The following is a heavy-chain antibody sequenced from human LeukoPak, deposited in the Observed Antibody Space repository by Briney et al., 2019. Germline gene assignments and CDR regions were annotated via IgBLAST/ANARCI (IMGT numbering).Heavy chain of an antibody. CDR3: ARYTKSNWFDP. Sequence: PSETLSLTCTVSGGSISSSSYYWGWIRQPPGKGLEWIGSIYYSGSTYYNPSLKSRVTISVDTSKNQFSLKLSSVTAADTAVYYCARYTKSNWFDPWGQGTLVTVSS. CDR2: IYYSGST. CDR1: GGSISSSSYY. V-gene: IGHV4-39*07. D-gene: IGHD2-2*02. J-gene: IGHJ5*02.